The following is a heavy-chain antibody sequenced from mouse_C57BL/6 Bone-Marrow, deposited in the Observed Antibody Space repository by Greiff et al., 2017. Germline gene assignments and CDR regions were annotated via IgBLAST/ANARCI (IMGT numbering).Heavy chain of an antibody. Sequence: EVKVEESGGGLVKPGGSLKLSCAASGFTFSSYAMSWVRQTPEKRLEWVATISDGGSYTYYPDNVKGRFTISRDNAKNNLYLQMSHLKSEDTAMYYCAREGGGGYWGQGTTLTVSS. CDR1: GFTFSSYA. J-gene: IGHJ2*01. CDR2: ISDGGSYT. V-gene: IGHV5-4*01. CDR3: AREGGGGY.